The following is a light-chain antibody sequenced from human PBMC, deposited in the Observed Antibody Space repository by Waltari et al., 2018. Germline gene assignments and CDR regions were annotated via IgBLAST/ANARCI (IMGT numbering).Light chain of an antibody. J-gene: IGKJ2*03. V-gene: IGKV1-12*01. CDR3: QQYNSAPFS. CDR2: QAS. Sequence: DFQMTQSPSSLSASVGDRVSITCRASQGVNRWLAWYQQKPGKAPKLLISQASSLQSGVPARFSGSGSGTDFTLTISSLQPEDFATYYCQQYNSAPFSFGQGTKVEIK. CDR1: QGVNRW.